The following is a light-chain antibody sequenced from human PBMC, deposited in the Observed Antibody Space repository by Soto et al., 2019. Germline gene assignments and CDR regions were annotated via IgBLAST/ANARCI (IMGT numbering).Light chain of an antibody. CDR2: DAS. V-gene: IGKV3-11*01. CDR3: QQRRDWPLT. Sequence: PGERATLSCRASQSVSSYLAWYQQKPGQAPRLLISDASNRATDIPARFSGSGSGTDFTLTVSSLEPEDFAVYYCQQRRDWPLTFGGGTKVEI. J-gene: IGKJ4*01. CDR1: QSVSSY.